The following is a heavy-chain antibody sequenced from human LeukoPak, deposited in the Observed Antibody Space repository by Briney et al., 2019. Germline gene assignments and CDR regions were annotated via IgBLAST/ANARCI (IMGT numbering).Heavy chain of an antibody. CDR1: GFIFDDYG. V-gene: IGHV3-20*03. CDR3: ARYGASVY. Sequence: PGVSLRLSYAASGFIFDDYGMSWVRQAPGKGLEWVSGINWSGDSTGYADSVKGRFTISRDNARNSLYLQMNSLRAEDTALYYCARYGASVYWGQGTLVTVSS. J-gene: IGHJ4*02. CDR2: INWSGDST. D-gene: IGHD3-10*01.